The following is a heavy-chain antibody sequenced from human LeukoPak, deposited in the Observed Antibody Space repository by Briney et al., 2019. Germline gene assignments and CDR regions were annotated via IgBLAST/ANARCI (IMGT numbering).Heavy chain of an antibody. CDR2: ISGSGRTK. J-gene: IGHJ4*02. Sequence: PGGSLRLSCAASGFAFSTSHMNWVRQAPGKGLEWLLYISGSGRTKFYADSVKGRFSISRDNAKNTLYLQMNSLRAEDTALYHCARDSSRGYATDYWGQGTLVTVSS. CDR3: ARDSSRGYATDY. CDR1: GFAFSTSH. D-gene: IGHD5-12*01. V-gene: IGHV3-48*04.